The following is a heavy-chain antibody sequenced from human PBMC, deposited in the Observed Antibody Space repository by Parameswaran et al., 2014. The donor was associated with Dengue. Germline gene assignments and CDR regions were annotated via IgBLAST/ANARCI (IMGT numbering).Heavy chain of an antibody. V-gene: IGHV4-4*02. Sequence: WIRQPPGKGLEWIGEIYHSGSTNQNPSLKSRVTMSVDKSKNQFFLNLTSVTAADTAVYYCARGRLVVYFDIWGQGTMVTVSS. CDR3: ARGRLVVYFDI. D-gene: IGHD2-15*01. CDR2: IYHSGST. J-gene: IGHJ3*02.